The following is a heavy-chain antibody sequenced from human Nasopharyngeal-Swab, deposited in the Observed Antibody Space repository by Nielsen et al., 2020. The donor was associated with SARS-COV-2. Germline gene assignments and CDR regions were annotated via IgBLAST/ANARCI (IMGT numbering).Heavy chain of an antibody. Sequence: ASVKVSCKASGYTFTSYYMHWVRQAPGQGLEWMGIINPSGGSTSSAQKFQGRVNMTRDTSTSTVYMERSSLRSEDTAVYYCARDQAGTIFGVVIMNYGMDVRGQGTTVTVSS. CDR2: INPSGGST. J-gene: IGHJ6*02. V-gene: IGHV1-46*01. D-gene: IGHD3-3*01. CDR3: ARDQAGTIFGVVIMNYGMDV. CDR1: GYTFTSYY.